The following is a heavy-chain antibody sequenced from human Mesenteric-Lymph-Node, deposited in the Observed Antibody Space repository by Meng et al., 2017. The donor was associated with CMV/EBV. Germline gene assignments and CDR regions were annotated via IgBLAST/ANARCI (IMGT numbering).Heavy chain of an antibody. J-gene: IGHJ6*02. V-gene: IGHV1-69*08. Sequence: SVKVSCKASGGAFDTYTINWVRQAPGQGLEWLGWIIPIPGTTNYARGFEGRVTITADKSTSTAFMELYSLTSEDTAVYYCAGKPTVSTHYFYYFGLDVWGQGTTVTVSS. CDR2: IIPIPGTT. CDR1: GGAFDTYT. CDR3: AGKPTVSTHYFYYFGLDV. D-gene: IGHD5/OR15-5a*01.